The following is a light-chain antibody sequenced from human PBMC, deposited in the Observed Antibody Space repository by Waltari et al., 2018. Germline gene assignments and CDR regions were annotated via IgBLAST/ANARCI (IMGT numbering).Light chain of an antibody. V-gene: IGKV3-15*01. CDR3: QQYNKWPT. CDR1: QTISID. Sequence: EIVMTQSPATLSVSPGERATLSSRASQTISIDLVWYQHRPGQAPRLLIYGASSRATGVPDRFSGSGSGTDFTLTISSLQPEDAAIYYCQQYNKWPTFGGGTKVEIK. CDR2: GAS. J-gene: IGKJ4*01.